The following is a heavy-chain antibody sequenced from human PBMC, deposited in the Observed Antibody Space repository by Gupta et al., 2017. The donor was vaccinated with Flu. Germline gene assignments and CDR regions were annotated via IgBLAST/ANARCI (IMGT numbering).Heavy chain of an antibody. D-gene: IGHD4-17*01. V-gene: IGHV3-21*01. Sequence: EVHLVESGGGLVRPGGSLRLSCAASGFTFSDYAMNWVRQAQGKGLEWVSSISRSSDYIYYADSVKGRFTISRDNAKNSLYLQMNSLRAEDTAVYYCARAPTTVRIYFDYWGQGTPVTVSS. CDR3: ARAPTTVRIYFDY. J-gene: IGHJ4*02. CDR1: GFTFSDYA. CDR2: ISRSSDYI.